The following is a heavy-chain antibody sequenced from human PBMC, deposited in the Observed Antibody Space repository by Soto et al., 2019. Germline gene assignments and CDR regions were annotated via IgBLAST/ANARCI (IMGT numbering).Heavy chain of an antibody. CDR1: GGSINTFY. Sequence: LSLTCTVSGGSINTFYWGWVRQPAGKGLEWIGRIFSSGSTSFNPSLESRVAMSVDTSKNHFSLNLSSVTAADMAVYYCAREGSYSAYNFAHGIQLWSFDFWGQGALVTVSS. CDR2: IFSSGST. J-gene: IGHJ4*02. V-gene: IGHV4-4*07. D-gene: IGHD5-12*01. CDR3: AREGSYSAYNFAHGIQLWSFDF.